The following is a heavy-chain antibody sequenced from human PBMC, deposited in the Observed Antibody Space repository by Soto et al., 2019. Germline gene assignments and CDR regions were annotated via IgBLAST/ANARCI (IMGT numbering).Heavy chain of an antibody. CDR1: GASISNSHW. CDR3: AKAAAYCRES. Sequence: QVQLQESGPGLVKPSGTLSLTCVVSGASISNSHWLSWVRQPPGEGLEWIGEIYHSGSTNYNPSIGSRVTISVDKSKNQISLRLKSVTASDTAVYYCAKAAAYCRESWGPGTLVTVSS. J-gene: IGHJ5*02. D-gene: IGHD2-21*01. CDR2: IYHSGST. V-gene: IGHV4-4*02.